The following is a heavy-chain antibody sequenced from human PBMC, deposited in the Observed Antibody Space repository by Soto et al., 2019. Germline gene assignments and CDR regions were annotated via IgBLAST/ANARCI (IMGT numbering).Heavy chain of an antibody. J-gene: IGHJ4*02. CDR2: ISSSGSTI. D-gene: IGHD3-22*01. Sequence: PWWSLRLSCPASGCTFSYDDMSWIRQAPGKGLEWVSYISSSGSTIYYADSVKGRFTIYRDNAKNSLYLKMNSLRAEDTAVYYCARAKYSSGLDAGDSWGQGTLVTVSS. CDR1: GCTFSYDD. V-gene: IGHV3-11*01. CDR3: ARAKYSSGLDAGDS.